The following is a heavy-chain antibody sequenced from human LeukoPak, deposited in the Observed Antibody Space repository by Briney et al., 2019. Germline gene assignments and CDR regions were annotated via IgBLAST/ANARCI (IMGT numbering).Heavy chain of an antibody. CDR3: ARAEGDYHPFNY. CDR2: ISVGSDVI. J-gene: IGHJ4*02. V-gene: IGHV3-23*01. CDR1: GLTFSNSA. Sequence: GGSLRLSCAVSGLTFSNSAMSWVRQAPGKGLEWVSAISVGSDVIYYADSVKGRFAISRDNSKNTLYLQMDSLRAEDTGVYYCARAEGDYHPFNYWGQGALVTVSS. D-gene: IGHD5-12*01.